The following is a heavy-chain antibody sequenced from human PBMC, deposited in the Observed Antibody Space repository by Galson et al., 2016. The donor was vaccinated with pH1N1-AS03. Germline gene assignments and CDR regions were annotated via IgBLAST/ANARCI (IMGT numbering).Heavy chain of an antibody. CDR2: IYPSDSDT. V-gene: IGHV5-51*01. D-gene: IGHD4-17*01. Sequence: QSGAEVKKPGESLKISCKGSGYSFPSHWIAWVRLMPGKGLEWMGIIYPSDSDTRYNSSFQGQVTISADTSISTAYLQWNSLKASDTAIYYCARWSNDYGSYWGQGTLVTVSS. CDR1: GYSFPSHW. CDR3: ARWSNDYGSY. J-gene: IGHJ4*02.